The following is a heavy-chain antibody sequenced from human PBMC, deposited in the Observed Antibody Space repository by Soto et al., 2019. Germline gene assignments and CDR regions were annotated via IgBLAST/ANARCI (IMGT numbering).Heavy chain of an antibody. V-gene: IGHV1-2*02. J-gene: IGHJ6*02. CDR3: ARADNWNLPWRYYYGMDV. Sequence: ASVKVSCKASGYTFTGYYMHWVRQAPGQGLEWMGWINPNSGGTNYAQKFQGRATMTRDTPISTAYMELSRLRSDDTAVYYCARADNWNLPWRYYYGMDVWGQGTTVTLSS. CDR1: GYTFTGYY. CDR2: INPNSGGT. D-gene: IGHD1-20*01.